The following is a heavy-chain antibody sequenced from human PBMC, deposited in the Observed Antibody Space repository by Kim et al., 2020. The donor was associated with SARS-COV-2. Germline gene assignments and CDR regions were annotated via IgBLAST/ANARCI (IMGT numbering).Heavy chain of an antibody. Sequence: SETLSLTCTVSGGSISSSSYYWGWIRQPPGKGLEWIGSIYYSGSTYYNPSLKSRVTISVDTSKNQFSLKLSSVTAADTAVYYCAGNGDYASTFDYWGQGTLVTVSS. D-gene: IGHD4-17*01. J-gene: IGHJ4*02. CDR3: AGNGDYASTFDY. V-gene: IGHV4-39*01. CDR1: GGSISSSSYY. CDR2: IYYSGST.